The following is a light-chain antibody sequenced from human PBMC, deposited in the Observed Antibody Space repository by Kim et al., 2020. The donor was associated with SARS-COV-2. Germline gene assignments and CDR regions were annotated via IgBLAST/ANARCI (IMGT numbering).Light chain of an antibody. V-gene: IGLV2-8*01. Sequence: GQSVTISCTGTSSDVGTFNYVSWYQQHPGKAPKLMIYEVTKRPSGVTDRFSGSKSGNTASLTVSGLQAEDEADYYCSSYAGRNDLLFGGGTKLTVL. CDR1: SSDVGTFNY. J-gene: IGLJ2*01. CDR2: EVT. CDR3: SSYAGRNDLL.